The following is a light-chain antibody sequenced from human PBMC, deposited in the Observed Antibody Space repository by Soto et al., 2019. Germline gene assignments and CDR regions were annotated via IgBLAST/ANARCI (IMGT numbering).Light chain of an antibody. J-gene: IGKJ4*01. CDR2: AAS. V-gene: IGKV1-12*01. CDR1: QASSSG. CDR3: QQADCFPLT. Sequence: DIQMTQSPSSASASVGDTVTTSCRACQASSSGLAWYQQTPGKAPKLRIYAASMLQSGVPSRFSGSGSGTDVTLTISSLQPEEFATYYSQQADCFPLTFGGGTRGDIK.